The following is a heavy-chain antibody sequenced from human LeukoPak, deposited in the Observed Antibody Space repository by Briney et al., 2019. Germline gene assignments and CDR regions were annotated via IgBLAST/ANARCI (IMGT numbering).Heavy chain of an antibody. Sequence: ASVTVSCKASGYTFTGYYMHWVRQAPGQGLEWMGWINPNSGGTNYAQKFQGRVTMTRDKSISTAYMELSRLRSDDTAVYYCARGTGYVSSGYDNWFDPWGQGTLVTVSS. CDR1: GYTFTGYY. J-gene: IGHJ5*02. D-gene: IGHD3-22*01. CDR2: INPNSGGT. CDR3: ARGTGYVSSGYDNWFDP. V-gene: IGHV1-2*02.